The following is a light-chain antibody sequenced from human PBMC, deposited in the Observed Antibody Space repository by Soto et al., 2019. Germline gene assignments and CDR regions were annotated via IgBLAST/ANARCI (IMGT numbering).Light chain of an antibody. CDR3: QQYNNWART. CDR2: DAS. V-gene: IGKV3-15*01. CDR1: QSVSGN. J-gene: IGKJ1*01. Sequence: EIVMTQSPATLSVSPGERATLSCRASQSVSGNLACYQQQPGQAPRLLIYDASTRAAGIPARFSGSGSGTEFTLTLSNLQSEDFAVYYCQQYNNWARTFGQGTRVEIK.